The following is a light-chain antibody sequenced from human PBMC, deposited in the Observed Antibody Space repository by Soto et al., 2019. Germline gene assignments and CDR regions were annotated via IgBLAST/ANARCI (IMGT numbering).Light chain of an antibody. CDR1: SSNIGAGYD. CDR3: PPYESSQRNYV. V-gene: IGLV1-40*01. J-gene: IGLJ1*01. CDR2: GNS. Sequence: QSVLTQPPSVSGAPGQRVTISCTGSSSNIGAGYDVHWYQQLPGTAPKLLIYGNSNRPSGVPDRFSGSKSGTSASLAIAGLQAEDEADYYCPPYESSQRNYVFGTGTKLTVL.